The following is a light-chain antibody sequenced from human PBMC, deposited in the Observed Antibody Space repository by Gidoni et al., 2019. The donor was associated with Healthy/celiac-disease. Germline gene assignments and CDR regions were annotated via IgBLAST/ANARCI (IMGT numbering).Light chain of an antibody. Sequence: EIVLTQSPSTLSLSPGERATLSCRASQSVSSYLAWSQQKPGQAPRRLIYDAANRATGSPARCSGSGSGTDFTLTISSLEPEDFAVYYCQQRSNWPLLTFGGGTKVEIK. CDR2: DAA. J-gene: IGKJ4*01. CDR1: QSVSSY. CDR3: QQRSNWPLLT. V-gene: IGKV3-11*01.